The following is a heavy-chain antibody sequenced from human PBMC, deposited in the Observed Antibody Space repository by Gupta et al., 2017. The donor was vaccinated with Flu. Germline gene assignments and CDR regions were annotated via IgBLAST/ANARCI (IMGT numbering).Heavy chain of an antibody. J-gene: IGHJ6*02. V-gene: IGHV5-51*01. Sequence: SYGIGWGRQMPGKGLEWMGIIYPGDSDTRYSPSFQGQVTISADKSISTAYLQWSSLKASDTAMYYCAGPSGEDYYYGMDVWGQGTTVTVSS. CDR3: AGPSGEDYYYGMDV. CDR1: SYG. D-gene: IGHD1-26*01. CDR2: IYPGDSDT.